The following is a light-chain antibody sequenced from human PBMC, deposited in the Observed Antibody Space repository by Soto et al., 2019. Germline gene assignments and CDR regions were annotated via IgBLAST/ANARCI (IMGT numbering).Light chain of an antibody. Sequence: QLVLTQSPSASASLGASVKLTCTLSSGHSSYAIAWHQQQPEKGPRYLMKLNSDVSHSKGDGIPDRFSGSSSGAERYLIISSLQSEDEADYYCQTWGTGIQVFGGGTKLTVL. V-gene: IGLV4-69*01. CDR2: LNSDVSH. CDR3: QTWGTGIQV. J-gene: IGLJ3*02. CDR1: SGHSSYA.